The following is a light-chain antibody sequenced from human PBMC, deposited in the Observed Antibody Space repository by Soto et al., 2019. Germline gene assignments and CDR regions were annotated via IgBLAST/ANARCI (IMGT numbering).Light chain of an antibody. CDR1: ETIASY. Sequence: DIQMTQSPSSLSASAGDRVTITCRASETIASYLNWYQQRPGKAPKLLIYAASSLQSGVPSRFGGCGSGTDFTLTITSLQPEDSATYYCQQTYNPPRTFGQGTRL. CDR3: QQTYNPPRT. CDR2: AAS. V-gene: IGKV1-39*01. J-gene: IGKJ1*01.